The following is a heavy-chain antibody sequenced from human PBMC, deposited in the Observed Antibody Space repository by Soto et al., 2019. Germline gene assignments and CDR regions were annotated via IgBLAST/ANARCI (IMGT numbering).Heavy chain of an antibody. Sequence: SETLSLTCIVSGGSISSEYYHWTWIRQSPGKGLEWIGYIHYTGSIMYNPSFKSRLTMAVDTSKNQFSLQLTSVTAADTAVYFCARVDVGGDRDYYCMDFWGQGTTVTVSS. CDR2: IHYTGSI. J-gene: IGHJ6*02. CDR1: GGSISSEYYH. D-gene: IGHD2-21*02. V-gene: IGHV4-30-4*08. CDR3: ARVDVGGDRDYYCMDF.